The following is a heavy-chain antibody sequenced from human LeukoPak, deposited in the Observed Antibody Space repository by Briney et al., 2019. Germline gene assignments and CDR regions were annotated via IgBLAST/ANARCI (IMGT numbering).Heavy chain of an antibody. CDR3: AKGAVAGYFDY. Sequence: GGSLRLSCAASGFTFSSYVMHWVRQAPGKGLEWVAVISYDGSNKYYADSVKGRFTISRDNSKNTLYLQMNSLRAEDTAVYYCAKGAVAGYFDYWGQGTLVTVSS. CDR1: GFTFSSYV. CDR2: ISYDGSNK. D-gene: IGHD6-19*01. V-gene: IGHV3-30*18. J-gene: IGHJ4*02.